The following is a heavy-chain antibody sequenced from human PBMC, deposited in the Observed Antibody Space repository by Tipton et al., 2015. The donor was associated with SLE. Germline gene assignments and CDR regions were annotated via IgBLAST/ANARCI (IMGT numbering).Heavy chain of an antibody. CDR1: GGSFSAYY. D-gene: IGHD3-3*01. J-gene: IGHJ4*02. V-gene: IGHV4-34*01. CDR3: ARPGSPFWSGYPFDY. Sequence: TLSLTCAVYGGSFSAYYWSWIRQPPGKGLEWIGEINHSGSTNYNPSLKSRVTTSVDTSKNQFSLKLSSVTAADTALYYCARPGSPFWSGYPFDYWGQGTLVTVSS. CDR2: INHSGST.